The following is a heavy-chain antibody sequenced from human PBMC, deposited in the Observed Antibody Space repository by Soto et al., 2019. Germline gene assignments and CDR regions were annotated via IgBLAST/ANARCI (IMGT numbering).Heavy chain of an antibody. D-gene: IGHD3-10*01. Sequence: GGSLRLSCAASGFTFSSYAMHWVRQAPGKGLEWVSAISGSGGSTYYADSVKGRFTISRDNSKNALYLQMNSLRAEDTAVYYCAKGFYGSGSYYNERAFDSWGQGTLVTVSS. CDR1: GFTFSSYA. CDR3: AKGFYGSGSYYNERAFDS. CDR2: ISGSGGST. J-gene: IGHJ4*02. V-gene: IGHV3-23*01.